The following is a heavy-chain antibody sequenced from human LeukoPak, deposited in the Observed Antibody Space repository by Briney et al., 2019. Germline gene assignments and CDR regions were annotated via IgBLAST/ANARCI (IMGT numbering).Heavy chain of an antibody. CDR3: ARANSLLLWFGELFPSSYYFDY. J-gene: IGHJ4*02. CDR2: ISAYNGNT. CDR1: GYTFTSYG. V-gene: IGHV1-18*01. Sequence: ASVKVSCKASGYTFTSYGISWVRQAPGQGLEWTGWISAYNGNTNYAQKLQGRVTMTTDTSTSTAYMELRSLRSDGTAVYYCARANSLLLWFGELFPSSYYFDYWGQGTLVTVSS. D-gene: IGHD3-10*01.